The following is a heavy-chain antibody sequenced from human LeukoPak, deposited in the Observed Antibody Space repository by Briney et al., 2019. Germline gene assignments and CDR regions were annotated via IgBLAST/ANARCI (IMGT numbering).Heavy chain of an antibody. V-gene: IGHV3-23*01. CDR1: GFTVSTYD. J-gene: IGHJ5*02. CDR2: FSGSDGSA. Sequence: GGSLRLSCAASGFTVSTYDMSWVRQAPGKGPEWVSGFSGSDGSAYYADSVKGRFTISRDNSKNTLYLQMNSLRADDTAVYYCAKPLYNSGWYGGGDSWGQGTLVTVSS. D-gene: IGHD6-19*01. CDR3: AKPLYNSGWYGGGDS.